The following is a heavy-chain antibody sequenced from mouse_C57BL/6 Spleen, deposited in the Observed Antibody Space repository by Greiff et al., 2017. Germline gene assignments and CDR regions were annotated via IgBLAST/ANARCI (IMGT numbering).Heavy chain of an antibody. D-gene: IGHD1-1*01. CDR3: ASPSYYYGSSYDY. CDR2: IHPNSGST. CDR1: GYTFTSYW. Sequence: VQLQQPGAELVKPGASVKLSCKASGYTFTSYWMHWVKQRPGQGLEWIGMIHPNSGSTNYNEKFKSKATLTVDKSSITAYMQLSSLTSEDSAVYYCASPSYYYGSSYDYWGQGTTRTVSS. J-gene: IGHJ2*01. V-gene: IGHV1-64*01.